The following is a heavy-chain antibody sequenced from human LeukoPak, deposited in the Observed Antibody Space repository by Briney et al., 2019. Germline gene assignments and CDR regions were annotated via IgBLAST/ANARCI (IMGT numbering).Heavy chain of an antibody. CDR2: IYYSGST. D-gene: IGHD3-10*01. V-gene: IGHV4-31*03. J-gene: IGHJ4*02. Sequence: SQTLSLTCTVSGGSISSGGYYWSWIRQHPGKGLEWIGYIYYSGSTYYNPSLKSRVTISVDTSENQFSLKLSSVTAADTAVYYCARDSSLSRGAIDYWGQGTLVTVSS. CDR1: GGSISSGGYY. CDR3: ARDSSLSRGAIDY.